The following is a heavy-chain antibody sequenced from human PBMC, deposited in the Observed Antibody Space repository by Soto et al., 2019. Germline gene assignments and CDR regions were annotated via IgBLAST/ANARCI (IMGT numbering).Heavy chain of an antibody. CDR3: ARALTAMGLFDY. V-gene: IGHV4-30-2*01. D-gene: IGHD5-18*01. Sequence: QLQESGSGLLKPSQTLSLTCAVSGGSISSGAYSWSWIRQPPGKGLEWIGYLYHGGATYSNPSLKNRVTISGDWSKNQFSLKLNSVTAADTAVYYCARALTAMGLFDYWGPGILVTVSS. J-gene: IGHJ4*02. CDR1: GGSISSGAYS. CDR2: LYHGGAT.